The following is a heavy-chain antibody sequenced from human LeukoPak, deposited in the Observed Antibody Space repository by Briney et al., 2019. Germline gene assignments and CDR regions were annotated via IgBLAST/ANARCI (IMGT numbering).Heavy chain of an antibody. CDR3: ARVDTAMVTAFDY. D-gene: IGHD5-18*01. CDR2: INHSGNT. Sequence: TSETLSLTCTVHGEFFGGSYWNWIRQSPGKGLEWIGEINHSGNTNYNPSLKSRVTISVDTSKNQFSLKLSSVTAADTAVYYCARVDTAMVTAFDYWGQGTLVTVSS. V-gene: IGHV4-34*01. J-gene: IGHJ4*02. CDR1: GEFFGGSY.